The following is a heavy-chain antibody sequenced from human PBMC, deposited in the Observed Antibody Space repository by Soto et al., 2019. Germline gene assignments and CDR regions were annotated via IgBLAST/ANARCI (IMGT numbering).Heavy chain of an antibody. J-gene: IGHJ5*02. CDR1: GGSISTYY. CDR3: AGQSHYDFAS. D-gene: IGHD3-3*01. CDR2: IYASGAT. Sequence: ASETLSLTCIVSGGSISTYYWSWIRQPPGGTLEWIGYIYASGATTYNPSIESRVTMSVDMPNNEFSLELTSLTAADTAVYYCAGQSHYDFASWGQGTLVTVSS. V-gene: IGHV4-59*03.